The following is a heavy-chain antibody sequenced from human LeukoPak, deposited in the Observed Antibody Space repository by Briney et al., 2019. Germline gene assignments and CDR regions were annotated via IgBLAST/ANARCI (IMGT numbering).Heavy chain of an antibody. J-gene: IGHJ4*02. D-gene: IGHD4-11*01. Sequence: GGSLRLSCAASGFTFDDYAMHWVRQAPGKGLEWVSAISGSGGSTYYADSVKGRFTISRDNSKNTLYLQMNSLRAEDTAVYYCAKQESYTVTTDYWGQGTLVTVSS. CDR2: ISGSGGST. CDR3: AKQESYTVTTDY. CDR1: GFTFDDYA. V-gene: IGHV3-23*01.